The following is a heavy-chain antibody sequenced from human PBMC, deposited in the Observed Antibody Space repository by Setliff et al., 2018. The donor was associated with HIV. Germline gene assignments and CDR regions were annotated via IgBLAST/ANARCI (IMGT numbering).Heavy chain of an antibody. CDR1: PESISSNNYY. Sequence: SETLSLTCTVSPESISSNNYYWAWIRQPPGKGLEWIGCIFYGGSVYGSGRTFFNPSLKSRVTMSVDASKNLVSLNLNSVTAADTAIYYCARGVARQVVIDRWFDPWGQGTPVTVSS. D-gene: IGHD2-21*01. V-gene: IGHV4-39*07. CDR3: ARGVARQVVIDRWFDP. CDR2: IFYGGSVYGSGRT. J-gene: IGHJ5*02.